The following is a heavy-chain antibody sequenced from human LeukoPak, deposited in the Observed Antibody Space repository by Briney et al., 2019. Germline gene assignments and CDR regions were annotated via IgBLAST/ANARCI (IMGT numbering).Heavy chain of an antibody. CDR3: ATDHGFHYGAYFDY. D-gene: IGHD4-17*01. V-gene: IGHV3-30*03. CDR1: GFTFNSYG. Sequence: GGSLRLSCAASGFTFNSYGMHWVRQAPGKGLEWVAVISYDGSNKYSADSVKGRFIISRDNSKNALYLQMNSLRAEDTAVYYCATDHGFHYGAYFDYWGQGTLVTVSS. CDR2: ISYDGSNK. J-gene: IGHJ4*02.